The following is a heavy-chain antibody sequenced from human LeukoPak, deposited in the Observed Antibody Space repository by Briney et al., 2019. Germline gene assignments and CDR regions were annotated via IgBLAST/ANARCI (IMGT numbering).Heavy chain of an antibody. D-gene: IGHD3-22*01. CDR3: ARRTYYYDSSGYHPVRGLDY. J-gene: IGHJ4*02. CDR2: ISGSGGNT. Sequence: GGSLRLSCEASGFSFSIYGMSWVRQAPGKGLEWVSGISGSGGNTYYAEALTGRCTVSRDNAKNSLYLQMNSLRAEDTALYYCARRTYYYDSSGYHPVRGLDYWGQGTLVTVSS. V-gene: IGHV3-23*01. CDR1: GFSFSIYG.